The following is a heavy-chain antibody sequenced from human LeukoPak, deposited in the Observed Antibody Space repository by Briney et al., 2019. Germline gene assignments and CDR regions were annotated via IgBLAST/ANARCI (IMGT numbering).Heavy chain of an antibody. Sequence: LRLSCAASGFTFDDYAMHWVRQAPGKGLEWVSGISWNSGSIGYADSVKGRFTISRDNAKNSLYLQMNSLRAEDTALYYCAKEWCTNGVCSFDYRGQGTLVTVSS. V-gene: IGHV3-9*01. CDR2: ISWNSGSI. CDR3: AKEWCTNGVCSFDY. D-gene: IGHD2-8*01. CDR1: GFTFDDYA. J-gene: IGHJ4*02.